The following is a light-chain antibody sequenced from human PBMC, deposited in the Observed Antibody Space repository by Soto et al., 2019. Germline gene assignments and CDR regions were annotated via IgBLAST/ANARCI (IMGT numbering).Light chain of an antibody. CDR2: DAS. J-gene: IGKJ4*01. V-gene: IGKV1-33*01. Sequence: DIQMTQSPSSLSASVGDRVTITCQASQDIAKYLNWYQQKPGNAPKLLIYDASELHAGVPSRFSGSGSATDFTFTISSVKPEDFATYYCQQYDDLLSFGGGTKVEIK. CDR1: QDIAKY. CDR3: QQYDDLLS.